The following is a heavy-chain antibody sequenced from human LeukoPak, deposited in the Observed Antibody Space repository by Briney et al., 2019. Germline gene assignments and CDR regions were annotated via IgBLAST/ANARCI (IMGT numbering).Heavy chain of an antibody. Sequence: ASVKVSCKASGGTFSSYAISWVRQAPGQGLEWMGGIIPIFGTANYAQKLQGRVTMTTDTSTSTAYMELGSLRSDDTAVYYCAREQELWFGEFPRLDYWGQGTLVTVSS. CDR3: AREQELWFGEFPRLDY. V-gene: IGHV1-69*05. D-gene: IGHD3-10*01. CDR2: IIPIFGTA. CDR1: GGTFSSYA. J-gene: IGHJ4*02.